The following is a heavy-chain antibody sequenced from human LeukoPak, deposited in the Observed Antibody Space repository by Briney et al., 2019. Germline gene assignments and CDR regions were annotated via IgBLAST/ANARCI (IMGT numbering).Heavy chain of an antibody. D-gene: IGHD2-2*02. Sequence: TSETLSLTCTVSSGSISSYFWGWVRQRPGKGLEWIGRIYTTGTTHYNPSLKGRVTMSIDTSTNQFSLNLRSMTAADTAVYYCGRQGYTASHYFLDFWSQGTLVAVS. J-gene: IGHJ4*02. CDR2: IYTTGTT. CDR1: SGSISSYF. V-gene: IGHV4-4*07. CDR3: GRQGYTASHYFLDF.